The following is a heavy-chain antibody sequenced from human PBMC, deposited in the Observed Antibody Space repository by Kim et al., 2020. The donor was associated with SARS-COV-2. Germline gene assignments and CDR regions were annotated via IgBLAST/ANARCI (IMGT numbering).Heavy chain of an antibody. Sequence: YAQKFQGRVTIPADKSTSTAYMELSSLRSEDTAVYYCARAKEFTDYAFDIWGQGTMVTVSS. CDR3: ARAKEFTDYAFDI. V-gene: IGHV1-69*04. J-gene: IGHJ3*02. D-gene: IGHD3-10*01.